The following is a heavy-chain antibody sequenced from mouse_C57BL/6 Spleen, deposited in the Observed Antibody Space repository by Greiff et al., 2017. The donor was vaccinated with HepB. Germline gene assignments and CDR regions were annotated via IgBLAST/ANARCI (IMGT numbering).Heavy chain of an antibody. Sequence: EVHLVESGGGLVQPGGSMKLSCVASGFTFSNYWMNWVRQSPEKGLEWVAQIRLKSDNYATHYAESVKGRFTISRDDSKSSVYLQMNNLRAEDTGIYYCMQYYGSSWYFDVWGTGTTVTVSS. CDR3: MQYYGSSWYFDV. CDR2: IRLKSDNYAT. CDR1: GFTFSNYW. V-gene: IGHV6-3*01. D-gene: IGHD1-1*01. J-gene: IGHJ1*03.